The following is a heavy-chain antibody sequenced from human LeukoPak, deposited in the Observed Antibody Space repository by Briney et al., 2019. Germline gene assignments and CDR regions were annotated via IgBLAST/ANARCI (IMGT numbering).Heavy chain of an antibody. CDR3: AKLPDTAMVTMTSY. Sequence: PGRSLRLSCAASGFTFDDYAMHWVRQAPGKGLEWVSGISWNSGSIGYADSVKGRFTISRDNAKNSLYLQMNSLRAEDTALYYCAKLPDTAMVTMTSYWGQGTLVTVSS. D-gene: IGHD5-18*01. J-gene: IGHJ4*02. V-gene: IGHV3-9*01. CDR2: ISWNSGSI. CDR1: GFTFDDYA.